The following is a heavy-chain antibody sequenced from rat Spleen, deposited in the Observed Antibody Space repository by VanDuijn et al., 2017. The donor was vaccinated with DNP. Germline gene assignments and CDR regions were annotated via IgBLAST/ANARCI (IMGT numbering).Heavy chain of an antibody. CDR2: ISYDGGST. CDR1: GFTFSDYY. J-gene: IGHJ2*01. Sequence: EVQLVESGGGLVQPGRSLKLSCAASGFTFSDYYMAWVRQAPTKGLEWVASISYDGGSTYYRDSVKGRFTISRDNGKSTLYLQMESLRSEDTATYYCTKDAFDYWGQGVMVTVSS. V-gene: IGHV5-20*01. CDR3: TKDAFDY.